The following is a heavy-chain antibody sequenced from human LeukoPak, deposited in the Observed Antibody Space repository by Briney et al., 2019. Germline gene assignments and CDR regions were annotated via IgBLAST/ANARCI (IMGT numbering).Heavy chain of an antibody. CDR3: ARDMTDNSMYYYYGMDV. CDR2: IIPILGIA. CDR1: GGTFSSYA. Sequence: ASVKVSCKASGGTFSSYAISWVRQAPGQGLEWMGRIIPILGIANYAQKFQGRVTITADKSTSTAYMELSSLRSEDTAVYYCARDMTDNSMYYYYGMDVWGQGTTVTVSS. J-gene: IGHJ6*02. D-gene: IGHD2-21*01. V-gene: IGHV1-69*04.